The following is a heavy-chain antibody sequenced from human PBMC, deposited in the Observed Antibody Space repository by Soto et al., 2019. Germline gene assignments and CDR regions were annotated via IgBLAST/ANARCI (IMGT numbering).Heavy chain of an antibody. CDR3: ARDGYSGSYYGGNFDY. J-gene: IGHJ4*02. CDR2: INPSGGST. CDR1: GYTFTSYY. D-gene: IGHD1-26*01. V-gene: IGHV1-46*01. Sequence: QVQLVQSGAEVKKPGASVKVSCKASGYTFTSYYMHWVRQAPGQGLEWMGIINPSGGSTSYAQKFQGRVTMTRDTSTSTVYMELSSLRSEDTAVYYCARDGYSGSYYGGNFDYWGQGTLVTVSS.